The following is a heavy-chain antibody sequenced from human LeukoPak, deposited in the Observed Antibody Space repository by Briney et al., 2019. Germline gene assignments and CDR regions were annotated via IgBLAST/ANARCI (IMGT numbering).Heavy chain of an antibody. CDR1: GGSITNTNY. V-gene: IGHV4-4*02. Sequence: SGTLSLTCGVSGGSITNTNYWTWVRQPPGKGLEWIGEVNLQGSTNYNPSLMGRVAISVDTSENHISLQLTSVTAADTAVYYCAREGGPYRPLDYSGQGTLVTVSS. J-gene: IGHJ4*02. CDR3: AREGGPYRPLDY. CDR2: VNLQGST.